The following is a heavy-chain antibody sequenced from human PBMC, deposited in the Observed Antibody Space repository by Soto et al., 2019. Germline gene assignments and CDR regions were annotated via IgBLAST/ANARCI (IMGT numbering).Heavy chain of an antibody. V-gene: IGHV3-74*01. CDR3: ARDSHYPDPSELDP. Sequence: EVQLVESGGGLVQPGGSLRLSCAASGFTFSSYWMHWVRQAPGKGLVWVSRLSGDGSTTNYADSVKGRFTVSRDNAKNTLYLQKNSLRAENTAVYYCARDSHYPDPSELDPWGLGTLVTVSS. CDR1: GFTFSSYW. D-gene: IGHD3-10*01. CDR2: LSGDGSTT. J-gene: IGHJ5*02.